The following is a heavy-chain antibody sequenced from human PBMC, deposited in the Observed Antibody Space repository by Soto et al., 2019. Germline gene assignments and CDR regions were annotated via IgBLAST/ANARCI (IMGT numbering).Heavy chain of an antibody. CDR1: GGSISSYY. Sequence: SETLSLTCTVSGGSISSYYWSWIRQPPGKGLEWIGYIYYSGSTNYNPSLKSRVTISVDTSKNQFSLKLSSVTAADTAVYYCARGGNAYYDFWSRYYSNWFDPWGQGTLVTVSS. V-gene: IGHV4-59*01. CDR3: ARGGNAYYDFWSRYYSNWFDP. J-gene: IGHJ5*02. D-gene: IGHD3-3*01. CDR2: IYYSGST.